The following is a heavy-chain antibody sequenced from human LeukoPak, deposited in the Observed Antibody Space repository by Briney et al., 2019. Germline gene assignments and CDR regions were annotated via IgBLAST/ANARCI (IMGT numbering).Heavy chain of an antibody. CDR1: GGSISSYY. CDR2: IYYSGST. V-gene: IGHV4-59*08. D-gene: IGHD3-10*01. J-gene: IGHJ6*02. Sequence: SETLSLTCTVSGGSISSYYWSWIRQPPGKGLEWIGYIYYSGSTNYNPSLKSRVTKSVDTSKNQFSLKLSSVTAADTAVYYCARLRITMVRGVDPYYYYGMDVWGQGTTVTVSS. CDR3: ARLRITMVRGVDPYYYYGMDV.